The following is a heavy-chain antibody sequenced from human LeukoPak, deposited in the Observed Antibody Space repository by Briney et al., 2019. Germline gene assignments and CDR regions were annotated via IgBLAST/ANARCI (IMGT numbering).Heavy chain of an antibody. CDR3: ARVGYYGSGSYYETLFDY. Sequence: GASVKVSCKASGYTFTSYYMHWVRQAPGQGLEWMGIINPSGGSTSYAQKFQGRVTMTRDMSTSTVYMELSSLRSEDTAVYYCARVGYYGSGSYYETLFDYWGQGTLVTVSS. V-gene: IGHV1-46*01. D-gene: IGHD3-10*01. J-gene: IGHJ4*02. CDR2: INPSGGST. CDR1: GYTFTSYY.